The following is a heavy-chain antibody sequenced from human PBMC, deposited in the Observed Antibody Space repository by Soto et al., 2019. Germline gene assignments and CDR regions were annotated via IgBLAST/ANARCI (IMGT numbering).Heavy chain of an antibody. V-gene: IGHV3-23*01. Sequence: EVQLLESGGGLVQPGGSLRLSCAASGFTFSSYAMSWVRQAPGKGLEWVSAISGSGGSTYYADSVKGRFTISRDNSKNAMYLQMNSLSAEDTAVYYCAKNNDYGGNSPIDFWGQGTLVTVSS. CDR2: ISGSGGST. J-gene: IGHJ4*02. D-gene: IGHD4-17*01. CDR3: AKNNDYGGNSPIDF. CDR1: GFTFSSYA.